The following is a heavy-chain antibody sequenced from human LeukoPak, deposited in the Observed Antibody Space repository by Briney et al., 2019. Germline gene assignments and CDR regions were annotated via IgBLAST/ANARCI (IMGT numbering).Heavy chain of an antibody. D-gene: IGHD2-15*01. J-gene: IGHJ4*02. CDR3: AKDPGTYCSGGSCIFDY. V-gene: IGHV3-48*03. CDR2: ISSSASTV. CDR1: GFTFSSYE. Sequence: GGSLRLSCAASGFTFSSYEMNWVRQAPGKGLEWVSYISSSASTVYYADSVKGRFTISRGNAKNSLYLQMNSLRAEDTAVYYCAKDPGTYCSGGSCIFDYWGQGTLVTVSS.